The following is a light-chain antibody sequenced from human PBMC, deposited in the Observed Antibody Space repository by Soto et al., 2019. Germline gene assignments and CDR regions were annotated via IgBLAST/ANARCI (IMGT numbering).Light chain of an antibody. V-gene: IGKV3-15*01. CDR3: QQTYSTPPT. CDR1: QSLTRN. Sequence: EIVMTQSRCALPVARXQRLTLSSRASQSLTRNLAWYQHKPGQSPRLLIYGGSARATGIPARFSGGGSGTDFTLTISSLQPEDFATYYCQQTYSTPPTFGQGTKVDI. J-gene: IGKJ1*01. CDR2: GGS.